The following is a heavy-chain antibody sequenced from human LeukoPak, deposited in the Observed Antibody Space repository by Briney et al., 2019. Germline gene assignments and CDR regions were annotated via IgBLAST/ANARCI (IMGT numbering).Heavy chain of an antibody. Sequence: SVKVSCKASGGTFSSYAISWVRQAPGQGLEWMGGIIPIFGTANYAQKFQGRVTITTDESTSTAYMELSSLRSEDTAVYYCARSDSDTAMVNFYYYYYMDVWGKGTTVTVSS. CDR1: GGTFSSYA. D-gene: IGHD5-18*01. V-gene: IGHV1-69*05. CDR2: IIPIFGTA. J-gene: IGHJ6*03. CDR3: ARSDSDTAMVNFYYYYYMDV.